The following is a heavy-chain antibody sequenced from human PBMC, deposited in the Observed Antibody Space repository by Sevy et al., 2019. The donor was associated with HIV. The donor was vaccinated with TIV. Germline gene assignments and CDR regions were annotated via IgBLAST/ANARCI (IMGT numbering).Heavy chain of an antibody. CDR3: ARSPPVVVVPGAPSWFDP. CDR2: INESGIT. V-gene: IGHV4-34*01. Sequence: SETLSLTCAVHDGSFSGYYWNWIRQLPGKGLEWIGEINESGITYYNPSLKSRVTISVDTSKKQFYLKLNPVTAADTAVYFCARSPPVVVVPGAPSWFDPWGQGTLVTVSS. D-gene: IGHD2-2*01. J-gene: IGHJ5*02. CDR1: DGSFSGYY.